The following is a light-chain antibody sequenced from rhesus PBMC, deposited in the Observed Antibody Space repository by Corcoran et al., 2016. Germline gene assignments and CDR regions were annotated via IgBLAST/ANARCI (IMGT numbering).Light chain of an antibody. J-gene: IGKJ3*01. CDR2: FVS. V-gene: IGKV2-90*01. CDR3: MQGTQLPFT. Sequence: DIVMTQTPLSLPVTPGEPASITCRSSQSLLDSDGYTYLDWYLQKPGQSPQILIYFVSKRAFGFPVRLSGSGSGTLFTLTISRVEAEDVGVYYCMQGTQLPFTFGPGTKLDIK. CDR1: QSLLDSDGYTY.